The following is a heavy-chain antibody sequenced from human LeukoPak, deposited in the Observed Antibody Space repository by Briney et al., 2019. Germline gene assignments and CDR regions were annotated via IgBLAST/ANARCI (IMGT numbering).Heavy chain of an antibody. CDR3: ARAYSSSWYTPVYYYYMDV. CDR2: MNPNSGNT. D-gene: IGHD6-13*01. Sequence: GASVKVSCKASGYTFTSYDINWVRQATGQGLEWMGWMNPNSGNTGYAQTFQGRVTITRNTSISTAYMELSSLRSEDTAVYYCARAYSSSWYTPVYYYYMDVWGKGTTVTVSS. CDR1: GYTFTSYD. V-gene: IGHV1-8*03. J-gene: IGHJ6*03.